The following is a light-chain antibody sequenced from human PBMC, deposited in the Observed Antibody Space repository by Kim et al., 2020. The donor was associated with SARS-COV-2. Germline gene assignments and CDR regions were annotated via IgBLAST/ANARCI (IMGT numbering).Light chain of an antibody. V-gene: IGLV4-69*01. J-gene: IGLJ3*02. CDR2: LNSDGSH. CDR3: QTWGTGRV. CDR1: SGHSSYA. Sequence: ASVKLTCTLSSGHSSYAIAWHQQQPEKGPRYLMKLNSDGSHSKGDGIPDRFSGSSSGAERYLTISSLQSEDEADYYCQTWGTGRVFGGGTKLTVL.